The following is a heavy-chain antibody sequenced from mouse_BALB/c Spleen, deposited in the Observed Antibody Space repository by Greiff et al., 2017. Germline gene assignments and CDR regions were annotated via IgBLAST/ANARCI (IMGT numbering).Heavy chain of an antibody. CDR2: INPSNGGT. V-gene: IGHV1S81*02. J-gene: IGHJ1*01. CDR1: GYTFTSYY. Sequence: QVQLQQSGAELVKPGASVKLSCKASGYTFTSYYMYWVKQRPGQGLEWIGEINPSNGGTNFNEKFKSKATLTVDKSSSTAYMQLSSLTSEDSAVYYCTRGDGYWYFDVWGAGTTVTVSS. D-gene: IGHD2-3*01. CDR3: TRGDGYWYFDV.